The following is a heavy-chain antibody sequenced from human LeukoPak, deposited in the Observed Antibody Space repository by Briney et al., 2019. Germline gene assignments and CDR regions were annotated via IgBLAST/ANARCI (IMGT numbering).Heavy chain of an antibody. CDR1: GGTFSSYA. CDR2: IIPIFGTA. D-gene: IGHD6-13*01. J-gene: IGHJ6*03. Sequence: SVKVSCKASGGTFSSYAISWVRQAPGQGLEWMGGIIPIFGTANYAQKFQGRVTITADKSTSTAYMELSSLRSEDTAVYYCARSGIAAAGTSYYYYYMDVWGKGTTVTISS. CDR3: ARSGIAAAGTSYYYYYMDV. V-gene: IGHV1-69*06.